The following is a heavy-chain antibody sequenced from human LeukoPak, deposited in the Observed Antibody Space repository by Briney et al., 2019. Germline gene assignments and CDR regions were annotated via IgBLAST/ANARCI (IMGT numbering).Heavy chain of an antibody. D-gene: IGHD2-2*01. CDR1: GFTFSSYA. Sequence: GGSLRLSCAASGFTFSSYAMSWVRQAPGQGLEWVSAISGSGGSTYYADSVEGRFTISRDNSKNTLYLQMNSLRAEDTAVYYFAKASLGIVVVPWDVWSKGTTVTVSS. J-gene: IGHJ6*04. V-gene: IGHV3-23*01. CDR2: ISGSGGST. CDR3: AKASLGIVVVPWDV.